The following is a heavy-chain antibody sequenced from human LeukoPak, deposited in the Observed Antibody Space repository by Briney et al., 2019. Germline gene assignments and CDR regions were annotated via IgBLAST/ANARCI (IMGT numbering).Heavy chain of an antibody. V-gene: IGHV3-23*01. CDR3: ARRDIVVVVSASDY. J-gene: IGHJ4*02. CDR1: GFTFSDYA. D-gene: IGHD2-15*01. Sequence: SGGSLRLSCAASGFTFSDYAMSWVRQAPGKGLEWLSVISGGSSGSTYYADSVTGRFTVSRDNSKNTVYLQMNSLRVDDTAVYYCARRDIVVVVSASDYWGQGTLVTVSS. CDR2: ISGGSSGST.